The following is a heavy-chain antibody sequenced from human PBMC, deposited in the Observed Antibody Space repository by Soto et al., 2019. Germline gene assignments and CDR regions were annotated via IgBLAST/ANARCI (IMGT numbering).Heavy chain of an antibody. V-gene: IGHV3-15*01. D-gene: IGHD6-13*01. CDR3: TTEGSSWYAEYCQH. J-gene: IGHJ1*01. Sequence: GGSLRLSCAASGFTFSNAWMSWVRQAPGKGLEWVGRIKSKTDGGTTDYAAPVKGRFTISRDDSKNTLYLQMNSLKTEDTAVYYCTTEGSSWYAEYCQHWGQGTLVTVSS. CDR2: IKSKTDGGTT. CDR1: GFTFSNAW.